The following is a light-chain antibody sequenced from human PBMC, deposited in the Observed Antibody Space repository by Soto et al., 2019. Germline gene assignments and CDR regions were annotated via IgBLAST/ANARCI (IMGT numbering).Light chain of an antibody. CDR1: QSVTTQ. CDR2: GAS. J-gene: IGKJ1*01. CDR3: QQYGGSTRT. Sequence: ELVLTQSPGTLSLSPGERATLSCRASQSVTTQLAWYQQKPGQAPRLIIHGASSRATGVPDRITGSGSGTDFTLSISRLEPEEFAVYYCQQYGGSTRTFGQGTKVDIK. V-gene: IGKV3-20*01.